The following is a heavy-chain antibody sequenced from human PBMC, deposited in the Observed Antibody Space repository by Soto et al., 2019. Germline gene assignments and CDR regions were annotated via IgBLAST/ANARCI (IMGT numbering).Heavy chain of an antibody. Sequence: KPSETLSLTXTVSGGSISSSSYYWGWIRQPPGKGLEWIGSIYYSGSTYYNPSLKSRVTISVDTSKNQFSLKLSSVTAADTAVYYCARVWAYHDILTTMSASGGPLMDVWGQGTTVTVSS. V-gene: IGHV4-39*01. J-gene: IGHJ6*02. D-gene: IGHD3-9*01. CDR3: ARVWAYHDILTTMSASGGPLMDV. CDR2: IYYSGST. CDR1: GGSISSSSYY.